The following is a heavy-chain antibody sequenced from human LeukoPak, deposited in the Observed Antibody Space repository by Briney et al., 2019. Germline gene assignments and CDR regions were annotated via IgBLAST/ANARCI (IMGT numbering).Heavy chain of an antibody. CDR2: MKQDGNEK. CDR3: ARSLAAGFDI. CDR1: GFTISSYW. Sequence: GGSLRLSCTASGFTISSYWMSWVRQVPGKGLEWVANMKQDGNEKYYVDSVKGRFTISRDNAKNSLFLQMNSLRGEDTAVYYCARSLAAGFDIWGQGTMVTVSS. J-gene: IGHJ3*02. V-gene: IGHV3-7*04. D-gene: IGHD6-25*01.